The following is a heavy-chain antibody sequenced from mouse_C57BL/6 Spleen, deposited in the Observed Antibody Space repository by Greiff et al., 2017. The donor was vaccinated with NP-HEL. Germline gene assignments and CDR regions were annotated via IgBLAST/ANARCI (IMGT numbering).Heavy chain of an antibody. Sequence: EVHLVESGGGLVKPGGSLKLSCAASGFTFSSYAMSWVRQTPEKRLEWVATISDGGSYTYYPDNVKGRFTSSRDNAKNNLYLQMSHLKSEDTAMYYCAKDDYYAMDYWGQGTSVTVSS. CDR1: GFTFSSYA. CDR3: AKDDYYAMDY. V-gene: IGHV5-4*01. J-gene: IGHJ4*01. CDR2: ISDGGSYT.